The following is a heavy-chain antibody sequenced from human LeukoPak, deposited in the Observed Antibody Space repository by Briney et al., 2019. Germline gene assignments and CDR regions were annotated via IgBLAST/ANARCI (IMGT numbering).Heavy chain of an antibody. V-gene: IGHV3-30*02. CDR2: IRYDGSNK. J-gene: IGHJ4*02. Sequence: PGGSLRLSCAASGFTFSSYGMHWVRQAPGKGLEWVAFIRYDGSNKYYADSVKGRFTISRDNSKNTLYLQMNSLRAEDTAVYYCAKDPPQQWYNMLFFVPGYQSIDYWGQGTLVTVSS. CDR1: GFTFSSYG. D-gene: IGHD1-1*01. CDR3: AKDPPQQWYNMLFFVPGYQSIDY.